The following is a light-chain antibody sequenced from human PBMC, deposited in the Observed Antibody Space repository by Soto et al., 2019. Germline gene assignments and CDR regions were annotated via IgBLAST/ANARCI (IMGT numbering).Light chain of an antibody. Sequence: QSVLTQPPSVSGAPGQRVTISCTGSSSNIGTGYDVHWYQQLPGRAPKLLIYGNTNRPSGVPXRFSGSKSGTSASLAITGLQAEDEADYYCLSFDSSLSVVFGGGTKLTVL. J-gene: IGLJ2*01. CDR3: LSFDSSLSVV. V-gene: IGLV1-40*01. CDR2: GNT. CDR1: SSNIGTGYD.